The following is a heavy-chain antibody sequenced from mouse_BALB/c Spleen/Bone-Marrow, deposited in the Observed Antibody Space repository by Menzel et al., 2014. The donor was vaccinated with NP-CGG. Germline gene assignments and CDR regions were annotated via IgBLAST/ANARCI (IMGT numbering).Heavy chain of an antibody. Sequence: LVKTGASVKISCKTSGYPFTNYYIHWVKQSHGKSLEWIGYISCYKGATSYNQKFKGKATFTVDTSSSTAYMQFNSLTSEDSAVYYCARSDGHYFYWYFDVWGAGTTVTVSP. V-gene: IGHV1S34*01. D-gene: IGHD2-3*01. J-gene: IGHJ1*01. CDR1: GYPFTNYY. CDR2: ISCYKGAT. CDR3: ARSDGHYFYWYFDV.